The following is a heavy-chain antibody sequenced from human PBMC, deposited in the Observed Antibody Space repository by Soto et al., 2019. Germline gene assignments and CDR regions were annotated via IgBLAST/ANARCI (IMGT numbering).Heavy chain of an antibody. V-gene: IGHV1-69*13. CDR2: IIPIFGTA. CDR3: VFPAYCGGGCYCGACEI. J-gene: IGHJ3*02. Sequence: SVKVSCKASGGTFSSYAISWVRQAPGQGLEWMGGIIPIFGTANYAQKFQGRVTITADESTSTAYMELSSLRSEDTAVYYCVFPAYCGGGCYCGACEIWGQGTM. D-gene: IGHD2-21*02. CDR1: GGTFSSYA.